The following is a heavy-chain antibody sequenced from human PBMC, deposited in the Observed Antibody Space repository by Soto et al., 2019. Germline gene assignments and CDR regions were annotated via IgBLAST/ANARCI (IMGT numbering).Heavy chain of an antibody. CDR3: ARPYYDSSGFNWFDP. J-gene: IGHJ5*02. V-gene: IGHV4-30-2*02. CDR2: IYHSGST. Sequence: PSETLSLTCAVSGGSISSGGYSWSWIRQPPGKGLEWIGYIYHSGSTNYNPSLKSRVTISVDTSKNQFSLKLSSVTAADTAEYYCARPYYDSSGFNWFDPWGQGTLVTVSS. D-gene: IGHD3-22*01. CDR1: GGSISSGGYS.